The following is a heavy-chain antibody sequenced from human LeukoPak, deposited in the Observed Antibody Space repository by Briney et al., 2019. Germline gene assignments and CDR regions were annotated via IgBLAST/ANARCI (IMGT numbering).Heavy chain of an antibody. CDR2: IYYSGNT. D-gene: IGHD3-16*01. V-gene: IGHV4-39*01. J-gene: IGHJ4*02. CDR3: VRGSTLRHYQY. CDR1: GFTFSSYA. Sequence: GSLRLSCAVSGFTFSSYAMSWIRRPPGKGLEWIGSIYYSGNTYYNPSLRSRVTVSVDTSKNQFSLKLSSVTAADTAVYYCVRGSTLRHYQYWGQGTLVTVSS.